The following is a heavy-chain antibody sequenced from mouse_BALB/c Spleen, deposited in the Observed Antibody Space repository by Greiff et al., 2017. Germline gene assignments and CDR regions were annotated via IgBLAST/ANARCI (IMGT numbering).Heavy chain of an antibody. D-gene: IGHD1-1*01. J-gene: IGHJ2*01. Sequence: EVQLVESGAGLVQPGGSRKLSCAASGFTFTSFGIHWVRQAPEKGLEWVGYISSGSSTIYYADTVKGRFTISRDNPKNTLFLQMSSLRSEDTAMYYCARSNDSSWHYFDYWGQGTTLTVSA. CDR1: GFTFTSFG. CDR2: ISSGSSTI. CDR3: ARSNDSSWHYFDY. V-gene: IGHV5-17*02.